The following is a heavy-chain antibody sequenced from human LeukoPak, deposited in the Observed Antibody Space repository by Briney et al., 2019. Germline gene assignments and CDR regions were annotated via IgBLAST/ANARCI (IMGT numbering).Heavy chain of an antibody. D-gene: IGHD5-24*01. J-gene: IGHJ4*02. CDR1: GGTFSSYA. V-gene: IGHV1-69*01. Sequence: SVKASCKASGGTFSSYAISWVRQAPGQGLEWMGGIIPIFGTANYAQKFQGRVTITADESTSTAYMELSSLRSEDTAVYYCARDSGDGYNVRPWEWGQGTLVTVSS. CDR3: ARDSGDGYNVRPWE. CDR2: IIPIFGTA.